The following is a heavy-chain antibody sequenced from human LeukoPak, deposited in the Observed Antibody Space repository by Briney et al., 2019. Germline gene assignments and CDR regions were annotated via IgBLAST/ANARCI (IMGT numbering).Heavy chain of an antibody. CDR2: ISGSGGST. V-gene: IGHV3-23*01. D-gene: IGHD3-3*01. CDR1: GFTFSSYA. Sequence: GSLRLSCAASGFTFSSYAMSWVRQAPGKGLEWVSAISGSGGSTYYADSVKGRFTISRDNSKNTLYLQMNSLRAEDTAVYYCAKDREFGVVIPPGGFDSWGQGTPVTVSS. J-gene: IGHJ5*01. CDR3: AKDREFGVVIPPGGFDS.